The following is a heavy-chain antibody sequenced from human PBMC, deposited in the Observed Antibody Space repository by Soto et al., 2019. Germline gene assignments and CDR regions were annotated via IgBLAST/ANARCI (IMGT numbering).Heavy chain of an antibody. V-gene: IGHV4-34*01. J-gene: IGHJ5*02. CDR3: ARGRRRWFDP. CDR1: GGSFSGYY. Sequence: SETLSLTCAVYGGSFSGYYWSWIRQPPGKGLEWIGEINHSGSTNYNPSLKSRVTISVDTSKNQFSLKLSSVTAADTAVYYCARGRRRWFDPWGQGTLVTVSS. CDR2: INHSGST.